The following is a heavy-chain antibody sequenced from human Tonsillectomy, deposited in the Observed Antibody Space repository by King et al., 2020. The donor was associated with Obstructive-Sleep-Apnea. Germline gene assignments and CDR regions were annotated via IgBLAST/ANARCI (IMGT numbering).Heavy chain of an antibody. V-gene: IGHV4-31*03. CDR3: ARGLHYFDTSGFHVHDAFDI. D-gene: IGHD3-22*01. Sequence: VQLQESGPGLVKPSQTLSLTCTVSGGSISSGGYYWSWIRQRPGKGLEWIGYIYDSGSTYYNPSLKSRATKSVDTSKNQFSLKLSSVTAEDTAVYYCARGLHYFDTSGFHVHDAFDIWGQGTMVTVSS. J-gene: IGHJ3*02. CDR2: IYDSGST. CDR1: GGSISSGGYY.